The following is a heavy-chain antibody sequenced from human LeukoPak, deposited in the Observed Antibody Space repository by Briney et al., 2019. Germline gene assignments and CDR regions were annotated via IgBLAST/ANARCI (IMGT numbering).Heavy chain of an antibody. CDR3: ARQGERMVRGVYYYYGMDV. CDR2: IYYSGST. Sequence: SETLSLTCTVSGGSIISSSSSSYYWGWIRQSPGKGPEWVGGIYYSGSTYYNPSLKSRVTISVDTSKSQFSLRLSSVTAADTAVYYCARQGERMVRGVYYYYGMDVWGQGTTVTVSS. V-gene: IGHV4-39*01. J-gene: IGHJ6*02. D-gene: IGHD3-10*01. CDR1: GGSIISSSSSSYY.